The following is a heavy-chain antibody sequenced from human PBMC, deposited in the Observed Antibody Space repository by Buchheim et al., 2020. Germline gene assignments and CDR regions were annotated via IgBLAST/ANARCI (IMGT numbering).Heavy chain of an antibody. Sequence: EVQLVESGGGLVQPGGSLRLSCAASGFTFSDYSMNWVRQAPGKGLEWVSYINSSSNGIYYADSVKGRFTISRANAKKSLSMQMDSLRAEDTATYYCARDRHSRDWGQGTL. J-gene: IGHJ4*02. V-gene: IGHV3-48*04. CDR2: INSSSNGI. CDR1: GFTFSDYS. D-gene: IGHD3-22*01. CDR3: ARDRHSRD.